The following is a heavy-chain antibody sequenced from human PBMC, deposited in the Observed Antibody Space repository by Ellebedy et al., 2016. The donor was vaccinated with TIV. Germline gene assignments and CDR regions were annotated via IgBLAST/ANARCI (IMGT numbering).Heavy chain of an antibody. D-gene: IGHD3-16*01. J-gene: IGHJ4*02. CDR2: IGGLDTAT. Sequence: GGSLRLXCAASGLTFSVYAMTWVRQAPGKGLEWISTIGGLDTATHYADSVKGRFTISRDNSKNTLYLQMNSLRAEDTAVYYCAKGVLFRLGAEDWGQGTLVTVSS. V-gene: IGHV3-23*01. CDR1: GLTFSVYA. CDR3: AKGVLFRLGAED.